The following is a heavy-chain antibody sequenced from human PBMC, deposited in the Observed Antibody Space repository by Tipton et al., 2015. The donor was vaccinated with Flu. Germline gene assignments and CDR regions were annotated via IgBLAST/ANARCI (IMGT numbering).Heavy chain of an antibody. J-gene: IGHJ5*02. CDR3: ARFGLFYYFDA. V-gene: IGHV4-39*01. CDR2: IYYTGST. CDR1: NGSISSSSYY. D-gene: IGHD2/OR15-2a*01. Sequence: TLSLTCTVSNGSISSSSYYWGWIRQPPGKGLEWIGNIYYTGSTHYSPSLKSRVTISKDTSKNQFSLRLISVTAADTAVYYCARFGLFYYFDAWGQGKLVSVSS.